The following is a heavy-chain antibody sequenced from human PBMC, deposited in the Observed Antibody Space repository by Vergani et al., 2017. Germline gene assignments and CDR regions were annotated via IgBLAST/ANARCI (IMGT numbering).Heavy chain of an antibody. V-gene: IGHV3-30*02. D-gene: IGHD3-3*01. J-gene: IGHJ4*02. CDR1: GFTFSSYG. CDR2: IRYDGSNK. CDR3: AKAQPFLTVFAGRFDY. Sequence: QVQLVESGGGVVQPGGSLRLSCAASGFTFSSYGMHWVRPAPGKGLEWVAFIRYDGSNKYYADSVKGRFTISRDNSKNTLYLQMNSLRAEDTAVYYCAKAQPFLTVFAGRFDYWGQGTLVTVSS.